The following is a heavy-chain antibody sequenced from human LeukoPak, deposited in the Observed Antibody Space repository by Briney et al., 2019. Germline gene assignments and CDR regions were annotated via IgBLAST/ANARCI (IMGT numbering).Heavy chain of an antibody. J-gene: IGHJ6*03. CDR1: GGSISSYY. V-gene: IGHV4-4*07. Sequence: SETLSLTCTVSGGSISSYYWSWIRQPAGKGLEWNGRIYTSGSTNYNPSLKSRVTMSVDTSKNQFSLKLSSVTAADTAVYYCARTVGDSSGWYPYYYYYCMDVWGKGTTVTISS. D-gene: IGHD6-19*01. CDR2: IYTSGST. CDR3: ARTVGDSSGWYPYYYYYCMDV.